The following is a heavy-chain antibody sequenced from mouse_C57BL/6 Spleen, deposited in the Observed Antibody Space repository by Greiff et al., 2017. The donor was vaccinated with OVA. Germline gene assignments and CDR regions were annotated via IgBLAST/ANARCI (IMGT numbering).Heavy chain of an antibody. CDR2: IRLKSDNYAT. J-gene: IGHJ3*01. Sequence: EVMLVESGGGLVQPGGSMKLSCVASGFTFSNYWMNWVRQSPEKGLEWVAQIRLKSDNYATHYAESGKGRFTISRDDSKSSVYLEMNNLRAEDTGIYYCTSEGSAWFAYWGQGTLVTVSA. CDR1: GFTFSNYW. V-gene: IGHV6-3*01. CDR3: TSEGSAWFAY.